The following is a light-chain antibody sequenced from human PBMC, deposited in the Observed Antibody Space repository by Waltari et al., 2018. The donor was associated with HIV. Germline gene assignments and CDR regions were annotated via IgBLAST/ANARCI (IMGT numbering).Light chain of an antibody. CDR2: EVN. CDR3: SSYTASSIL. J-gene: IGLJ3*02. Sequence: QSALTQPASVSGSPGQSITIPCTGPSSDVGGYDFVSWYQQHPGKAPKLLIYEVNNRPSGVPPRFSGSKSGNTASLTISGLQPEDEADYYCSSYTASSILFGGGSKLTVL. CDR1: SSDVGGYDF. V-gene: IGLV2-14*01.